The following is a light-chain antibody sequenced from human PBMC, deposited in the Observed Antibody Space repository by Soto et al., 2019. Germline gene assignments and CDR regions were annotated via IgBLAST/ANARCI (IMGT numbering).Light chain of an antibody. CDR1: QGISND. V-gene: IGKV1-27*01. Sequence: DIQMTQSPSSLSASVGDRVTITCRASQGISNDVAWYQQNPGKVPKLLIYAASTLQSGVPSRFSGSGSGTDFTLTSTSLQPEDVGTYYCQKYGSVPFTGGPGTKVEIK. CDR3: QKYGSVPFT. J-gene: IGKJ3*01. CDR2: AAS.